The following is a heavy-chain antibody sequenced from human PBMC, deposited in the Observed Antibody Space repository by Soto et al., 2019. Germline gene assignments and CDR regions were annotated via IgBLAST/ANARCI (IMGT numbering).Heavy chain of an antibody. Sequence: QVQLVQSGPEVMRPGASVRVSCKGSRYTFTSYDIFWVRQSPGQGLEWMGWIKTASGDTDYAQKFRGRVAITMHTSVSPAYMERNNSVSDDTDVYYCARGSSTYLSVEISAPWGQVTLVTVAS. V-gene: IGHV1-2*02. CDR3: ARGSSTYLSVEISAP. CDR1: RYTFTSYD. CDR2: IKTASGDT. J-gene: IGHJ5*02. D-gene: IGHD2-2*01.